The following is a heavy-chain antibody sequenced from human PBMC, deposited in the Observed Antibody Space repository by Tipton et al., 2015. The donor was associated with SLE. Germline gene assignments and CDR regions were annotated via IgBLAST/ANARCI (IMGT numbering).Heavy chain of an antibody. V-gene: IGHV4-28*01. CDR1: GYSISNSNW. J-gene: IGHJ2*01. Sequence: TLSLTCAVSGYSISNSNWWAWIRQPPGKGLEWIGYIYYSGSTFYSPSLKSRVTMSVDTSKNQFSLKLSSVTVADTAVYYCARNGGSYYMYFNLWGRGTLVTVSS. D-gene: IGHD1-26*01. CDR2: IYYSGST. CDR3: ARNGGSYYMYFNL.